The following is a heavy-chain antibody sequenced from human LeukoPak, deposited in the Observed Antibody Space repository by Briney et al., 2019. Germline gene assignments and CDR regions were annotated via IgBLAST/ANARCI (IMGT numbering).Heavy chain of an antibody. CDR1: GFTFSDYY. D-gene: IGHD3-9*01. J-gene: IGHJ4*02. CDR2: ISSSGSTI. CDR3: ARDSGGAQYYDILTGYYASYYFDY. V-gene: IGHV3-11*01. Sequence: PGGSLRLSCAASGFTFSDYYMSWIRQAPGKGLEWVSYISSSGSTIYYADSVKGRFTISRDNAKNSLYLQMNSLRAEDTAVYYCARDSGGAQYYDILTGYYASYYFDYWGQGTLVTVSS.